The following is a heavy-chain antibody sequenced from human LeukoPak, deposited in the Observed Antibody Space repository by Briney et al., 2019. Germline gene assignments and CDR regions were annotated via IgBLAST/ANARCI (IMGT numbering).Heavy chain of an antibody. CDR1: GASITSYH. CDR3: VRLNKEGGSHLDFDS. D-gene: IGHD5-12*01. V-gene: IGHV4-59*08. CDR2: LLKTGGT. Sequence: SETLSLTCTVSGASITSYHWSWFRQPPGKGPEWTGCLLKTGGTLHSPSLKSRVTMSVDSPENQFSLKLASVTVADTAIYYCVRLNKEGGSHLDFDSWGQGILVTVSS. J-gene: IGHJ4*02.